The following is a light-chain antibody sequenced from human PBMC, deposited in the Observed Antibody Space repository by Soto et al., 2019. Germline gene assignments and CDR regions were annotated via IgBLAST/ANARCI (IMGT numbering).Light chain of an antibody. V-gene: IGLV2-11*01. CDR2: DVS. CDR1: SSDVGGYNY. CDR3: CSYAGSYTLV. Sequence: QSALTQPRSVSGSPGQSVTISCTGTSSDVGGYNYVSWYQQHPGKAPKLMIYDVSKRPSGVPDRVSGSKSGNTASLPISGLQAEDEADYSCCSYAGSYTLVFGGGTKVTVL. J-gene: IGLJ2*01.